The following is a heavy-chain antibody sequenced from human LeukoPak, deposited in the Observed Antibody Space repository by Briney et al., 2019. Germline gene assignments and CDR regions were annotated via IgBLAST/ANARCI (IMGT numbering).Heavy chain of an antibody. Sequence: PVKVSCKASGGTFSSYAISWVRQAPGQGLEWMGGIIPIFGTANYAQKFQGRVTITADESTSTAYMELSSLRSEDTAVYYCAREWAPRVGATSDAFDIWGQGTMVTVSS. D-gene: IGHD1-26*01. V-gene: IGHV1-69*13. CDR2: IIPIFGTA. CDR3: AREWAPRVGATSDAFDI. J-gene: IGHJ3*02. CDR1: GGTFSSYA.